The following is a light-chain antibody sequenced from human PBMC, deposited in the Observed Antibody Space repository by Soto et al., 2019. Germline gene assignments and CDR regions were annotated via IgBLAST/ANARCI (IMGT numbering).Light chain of an antibody. J-gene: IGKJ1*01. CDR3: QQYGRL. CDR1: QSVSSSY. Sequence: EIVLTQSPGTLSLSPGERATLSCRASQSVSSSYLAWYQQKPGQAPRLLIYGASSRATGIPDRFSGSGSGTDFTLTISRLEPEDFAVYYCQQYGRLFDQGTKV. CDR2: GAS. V-gene: IGKV3-20*01.